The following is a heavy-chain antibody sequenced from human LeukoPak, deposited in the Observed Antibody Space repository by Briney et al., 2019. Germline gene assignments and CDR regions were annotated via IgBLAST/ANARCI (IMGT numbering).Heavy chain of an antibody. CDR1: GYTFTSYG. Sequence: GASVKVSCKASGYTFTSYGISWVRQAPGQGLEWMGWISAYNGNTNYAQKLQGRVTMTTDTSTSTAYMELRSLRSDDPAVYYCARGVSGYYNGAHYFDYWARGPLVPVPS. V-gene: IGHV1-18*01. CDR3: ARGVSGYYNGAHYFDY. CDR2: ISAYNGNT. D-gene: IGHD3-3*01. J-gene: IGHJ4*02.